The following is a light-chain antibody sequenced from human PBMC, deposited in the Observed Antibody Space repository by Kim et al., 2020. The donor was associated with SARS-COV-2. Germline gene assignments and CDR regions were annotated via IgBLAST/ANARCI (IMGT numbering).Light chain of an antibody. CDR1: QDIKNS. V-gene: IGKV1-27*01. CDR2: AAS. J-gene: IGKJ1*01. Sequence: DIQMTQSPSSLSASVGDRVTITCRASQDIKNSLAWYQQKPGKVPQLLIYAASTLQSGVPSRFSGSGSGTDFTLTISSLQPEDVATYYCQKYNSATRTFGQGTKVDIK. CDR3: QKYNSATRT.